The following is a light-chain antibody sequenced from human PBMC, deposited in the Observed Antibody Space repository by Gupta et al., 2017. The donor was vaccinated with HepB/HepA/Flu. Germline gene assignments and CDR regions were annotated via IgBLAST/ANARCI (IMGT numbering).Light chain of an antibody. CDR2: GAS. J-gene: IGKJ5*01. CDR3: QQYTNWPRT. CDR1: QSVSSN. Sequence: EIVMTHSPATLSVSPGERVTLSCRASQSVSSNLAWYQQKPGQAPRLLIYGASTRATDIPARFSGSGSGTEFTLTISSLQSEDFAVYYCQQYTNWPRTFGQGTRLDIK. V-gene: IGKV3-15*01.